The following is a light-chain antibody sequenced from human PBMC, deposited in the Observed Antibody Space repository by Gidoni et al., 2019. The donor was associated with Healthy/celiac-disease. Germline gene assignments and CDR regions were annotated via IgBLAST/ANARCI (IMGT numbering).Light chain of an antibody. V-gene: IGKV1-27*01. Sequence: DIQMTQSPSSLSASVGDRVTITCRPSQGISNYLAWYQQKPGKVPKLLIYAASTLQSGVPSRCSGSGAGTDFTITISSLQAEDVATYYCQKYNRAPRTFGQGTKVEIK. CDR3: QKYNRAPRT. CDR2: AAS. CDR1: QGISNY. J-gene: IGKJ1*01.